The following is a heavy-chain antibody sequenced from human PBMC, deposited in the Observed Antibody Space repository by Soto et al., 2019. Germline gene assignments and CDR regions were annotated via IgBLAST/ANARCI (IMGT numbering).Heavy chain of an antibody. D-gene: IGHD3-22*01. CDR2: IYYRGST. J-gene: IGHJ6*02. CDR1: VGSISSGDYY. V-gene: IGHV4-30-4*01. Sequence: SETLSLTCTVSVGSISSGDYYWSWIRQPPGKVLEWIGYIYYRGSTYYDPSLKSRVTISVYTSKNQFSLKLSSVTAADTAVYYCASNTPSYYYDSSGNPYGMDVWGQGTTVT. CDR3: ASNTPSYYYDSSGNPYGMDV.